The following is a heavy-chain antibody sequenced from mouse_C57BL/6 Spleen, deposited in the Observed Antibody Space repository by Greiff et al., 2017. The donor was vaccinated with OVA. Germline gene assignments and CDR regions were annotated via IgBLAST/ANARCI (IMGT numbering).Heavy chain of an antibody. J-gene: IGHJ1*03. V-gene: IGHV1-18*01. CDR2: INPNNGGT. CDR3: SRDGNYGYWYFDV. CDR1: GYTFTDYN. D-gene: IGHD2-1*01. Sequence: VQLKQSGPELVKPGASVKIPCKASGYTFTDYNMDWVKQSHGKSLEWIGDINPNNGGTIYNQKFKGKATLTVDKSSSTAYMELRSLTSEDTAVYYCSRDGNYGYWYFDVWGTGTTVTVSS.